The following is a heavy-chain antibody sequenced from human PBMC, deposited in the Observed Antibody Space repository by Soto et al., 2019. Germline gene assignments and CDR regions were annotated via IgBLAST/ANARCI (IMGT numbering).Heavy chain of an antibody. V-gene: IGHV4-59*01. D-gene: IGHD1-26*01. CDR2: IYYNGNT. Sequence: IGYIYYNGNTNYNPSLKSRVTISVDTSKNQFSLNLSSLTAADTAVYYCARDPSGTYYLDSWGQGTLVTVSS. J-gene: IGHJ4*02. CDR3: ARDPSGTYYLDS.